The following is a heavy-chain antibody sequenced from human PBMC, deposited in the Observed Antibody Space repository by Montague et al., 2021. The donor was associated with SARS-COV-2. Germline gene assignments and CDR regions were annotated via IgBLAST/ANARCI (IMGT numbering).Heavy chain of an antibody. CDR3: ARTEIQVWSRRWFDP. CDR2: IYYSGST. CDR1: GGSISSSSYY. D-gene: IGHD5-18*01. V-gene: IGHV4-39*01. Sequence: SETLSLTCTVSGGSISSSSYYWGWIRQPPGKGLEWIGSIYYSGSTYYNPSLKSRVTISVDTSKNQFSLKLSSVTAADTAMYYCARTEIQVWSRRWFDPWGQGTLVTVSP. J-gene: IGHJ5*02.